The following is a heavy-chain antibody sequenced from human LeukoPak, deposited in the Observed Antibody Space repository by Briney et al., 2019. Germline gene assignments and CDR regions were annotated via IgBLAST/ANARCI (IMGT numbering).Heavy chain of an antibody. J-gene: IGHJ5*01. V-gene: IGHV3-23*01. CDR2: ISGTGGAT. CDR1: GFSFGNYA. D-gene: IGHD2-21*01. Sequence: PGGSLRLSCVASGFSFGNYAMSWVRQAPGKGLQRVSQISGTGGATWYAGFARDRFTISRDNSKETLYLQMSGLRVEDTAMYYCVKDPRDTYGTNWFVSWGQGTLLIVSS. CDR3: VKDPRDTYGTNWFVS.